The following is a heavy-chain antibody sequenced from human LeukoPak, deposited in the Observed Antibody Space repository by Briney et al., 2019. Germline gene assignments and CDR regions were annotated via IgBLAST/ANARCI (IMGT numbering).Heavy chain of an antibody. J-gene: IGHJ6*02. Sequence: GASVKVSCKASGYTFTSYDINWVRQATGQGLEWMGWMNPNSGNTGYAQKFQGRVTMTRNTSISTAYMELSSLRSEDTAVYYCARVLRLHRYCTNGVCSFDYYYGMDVWGQGTTVTVSS. V-gene: IGHV1-8*01. CDR3: ARVLRLHRYCTNGVCSFDYYYGMDV. CDR2: MNPNSGNT. D-gene: IGHD2-8*01. CDR1: GYTFTSYD.